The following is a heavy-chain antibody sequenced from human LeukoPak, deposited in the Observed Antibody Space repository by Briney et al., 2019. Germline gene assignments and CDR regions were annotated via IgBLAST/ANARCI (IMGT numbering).Heavy chain of an antibody. D-gene: IGHD2-2*01. CDR1: GFTFISYS. J-gene: IGHJ4*02. Sequence: GGSLILSCAASGFTFISYSMNWVRQAPGKELEGVSYISSASGSIYYADSVKGRFTISRDNAKNSLFLQMNSLRAEHTAVYYCARLPAYCSSTSCYYDYWGQGTLVTVSS. CDR2: ISSASGSI. V-gene: IGHV3-48*04. CDR3: ARLPAYCSSTSCYYDY.